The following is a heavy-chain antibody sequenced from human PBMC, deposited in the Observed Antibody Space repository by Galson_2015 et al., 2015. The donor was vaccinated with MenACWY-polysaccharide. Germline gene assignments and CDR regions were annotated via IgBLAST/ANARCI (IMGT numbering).Heavy chain of an antibody. CDR1: GFPFSTYG. J-gene: IGHJ4*02. CDR2: IWPTGRNQ. CDR3: ARDILGGSFWYEGLDY. Sequence: SLRLSCAASGFPFSTYGMHWVRQAPGKGLEWVAVIWPTGRNQYYADSVNGRFSISRDNAKNSLYLQMNSLRAEDTAVYYCARDILGGSFWYEGLDYWGQGILVTVSS. V-gene: IGHV3-33*01. D-gene: IGHD6-13*01.